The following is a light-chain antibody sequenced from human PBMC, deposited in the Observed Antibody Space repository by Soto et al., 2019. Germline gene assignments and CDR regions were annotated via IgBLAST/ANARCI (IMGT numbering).Light chain of an antibody. V-gene: IGKV3-15*01. CDR1: QSVSSD. J-gene: IGKJ4*01. CDR2: DAS. Sequence: EIVMTQSPATLSVSPGERATLSCRASQSVSSDLAWYQQKPGQAPRLLIYDASTRATGRFSGSGSGTEFTLTISSLQSEDFALYFCQQYNKWPPLTFGGGTKVEI. CDR3: QQYNKWPPLT.